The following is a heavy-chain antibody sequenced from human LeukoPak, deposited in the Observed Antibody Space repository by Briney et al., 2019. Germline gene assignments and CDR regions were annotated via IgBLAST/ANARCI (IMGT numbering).Heavy chain of an antibody. CDR1: GFTFSGPA. Sequence: PGGSLRLSCAASGFTFSGPAMHWVRQASGKGLEWVGRIRSKANSYATAYAASVKGRFTISRDDSKNTAYLQMNSLKTEDTAVYYCTRCSGGSCNEDYWGQGTLVIVSS. CDR2: IRSKANSYAT. V-gene: IGHV3-73*01. D-gene: IGHD2-15*01. CDR3: TRCSGGSCNEDY. J-gene: IGHJ4*02.